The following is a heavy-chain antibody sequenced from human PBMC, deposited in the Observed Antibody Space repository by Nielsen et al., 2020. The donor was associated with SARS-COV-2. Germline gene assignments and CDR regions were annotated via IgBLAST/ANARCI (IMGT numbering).Heavy chain of an antibody. J-gene: IGHJ4*02. Sequence: ASVKVSCKASGYTFTAYAIHWVRQDPGQRLEWMGWINSDSGNTKYSQKFRGRVTITRDTSASTAYMELSGLSSEDTAVYYCARSRGCSATSCFFDYWGQGALVIVSS. V-gene: IGHV1-3*04. CDR3: ARSRGCSATSCFFDY. CDR2: INSDSGNT. CDR1: GYTFTAYA. D-gene: IGHD2-2*01.